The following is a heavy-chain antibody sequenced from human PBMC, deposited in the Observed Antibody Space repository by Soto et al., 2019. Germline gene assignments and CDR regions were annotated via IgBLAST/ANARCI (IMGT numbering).Heavy chain of an antibody. CDR1: GFTFSSYA. D-gene: IGHD5-12*01. CDR3: ARVAVEMATIHVFDY. J-gene: IGHJ4*02. CDR2: ISYDGSNK. Sequence: QVQLVESGGGVVQPGRSLRLSCAASGFTFSSYAMHWVRQAPGKGLEWVAVISYDGSNKYYADSVKGRFTISRDNSKNTLYLQMNSLRAEDTAVYYCARVAVEMATIHVFDYWGQGTLVTASS. V-gene: IGHV3-30-3*01.